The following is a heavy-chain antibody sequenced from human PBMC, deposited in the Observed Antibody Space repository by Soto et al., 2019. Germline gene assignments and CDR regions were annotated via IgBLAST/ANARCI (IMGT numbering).Heavy chain of an antibody. D-gene: IGHD6-19*01. V-gene: IGHV1-69*13. CDR3: ASSARYSSGWYSVF. Sequence: ASVKVSCKASGGTFSSYAISWVRQAPGQGLEWMGGIIPIFGTANYAQKFQGRVTITADESTSTAYMELSSLRSEDTAVYYCASSARYSSGWYSVFWGQGTLVTVSS. CDR1: GGTFSSYA. CDR2: IIPIFGTA. J-gene: IGHJ4*02.